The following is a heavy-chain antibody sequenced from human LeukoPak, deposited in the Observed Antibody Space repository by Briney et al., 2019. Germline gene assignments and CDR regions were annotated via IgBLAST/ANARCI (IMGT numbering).Heavy chain of an antibody. J-gene: IGHJ4*02. CDR3: ARGAAFSGSYSLDF. Sequence: PGGSLRLSCAASGFTFSSYSMNWVRQAPGKGREWVSYISSSSSTIYYADSVKGRFTISRDNSKNTLFLQMSGLRDDDTAVYYCARGAAFSGSYSLDFWGQGTLVTVSS. V-gene: IGHV3-48*02. D-gene: IGHD1-26*01. CDR1: GFTFSSYS. CDR2: ISSSSSTI.